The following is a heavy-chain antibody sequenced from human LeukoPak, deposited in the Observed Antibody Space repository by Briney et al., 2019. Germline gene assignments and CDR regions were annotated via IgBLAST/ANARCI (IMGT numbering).Heavy chain of an antibody. D-gene: IGHD4-17*01. CDR3: ARGYADYTNWFDR. J-gene: IGHJ5*02. Sequence: ETLSLTCTVSGGSISSYYWSWIRQPPGKGLEWVANIKQDGSAKYYVDSVKGRFTISRDNAKNSLYLQMNSLRVEDTALYYCARGYADYTNWFDRWGQGTLVTVSS. CDR1: GGSISSYY. V-gene: IGHV3-7*01. CDR2: IKQDGSAK.